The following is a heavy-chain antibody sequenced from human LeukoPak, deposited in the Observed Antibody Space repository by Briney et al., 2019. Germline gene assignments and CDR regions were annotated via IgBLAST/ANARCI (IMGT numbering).Heavy chain of an antibody. CDR2: IKQDGTEK. Sequence: GGSLRLSCAASGFTFSSYEMNWVRQAPGKGLEWVANIKQDGTEKYYVDSVKGRFTISRDNARNSLELQMNSLRVEDTAVYYCAKVAKYYYGSETYYFFGQWGQGTPVTASS. D-gene: IGHD3-10*01. J-gene: IGHJ1*01. V-gene: IGHV3-7*01. CDR1: GFTFSSYE. CDR3: AKVAKYYYGSETYYFFGQ.